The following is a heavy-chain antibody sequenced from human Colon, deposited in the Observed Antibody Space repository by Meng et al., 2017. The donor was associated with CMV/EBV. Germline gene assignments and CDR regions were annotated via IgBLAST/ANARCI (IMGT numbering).Heavy chain of an antibody. Sequence: ESLKISCAVYGGSFSGYYWSWIRQPPGKGLEWIGEINHSGSTNYNPSLKSRVTISVDTSKNQFSLKLSSVTAADTAVYYCARVRITMIVDDWGQGTLVTV. V-gene: IGHV4-34*01. J-gene: IGHJ4*02. CDR3: ARVRITMIVDD. D-gene: IGHD3-22*01. CDR2: INHSGST. CDR1: GGSFSGYY.